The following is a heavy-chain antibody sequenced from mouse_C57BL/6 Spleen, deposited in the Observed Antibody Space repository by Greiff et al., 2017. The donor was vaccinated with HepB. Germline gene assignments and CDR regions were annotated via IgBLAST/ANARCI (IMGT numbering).Heavy chain of an antibody. V-gene: IGHV14-1*01. D-gene: IGHD2-4*01. Sequence: EVKLQESGAELVRPGASVKLSCTASGFNIKDYYMHWVKQRPEQGLEWIGRIDPEDGDTEYAPKFQGKATMTADTSSNTAYLQLSSLTSEDTAVYYCTTDYDYDDGPLVMDYWGQGTSVTVSS. CDR2: IDPEDGDT. CDR3: TTDYDYDDGPLVMDY. CDR1: GFNIKDYY. J-gene: IGHJ4*01.